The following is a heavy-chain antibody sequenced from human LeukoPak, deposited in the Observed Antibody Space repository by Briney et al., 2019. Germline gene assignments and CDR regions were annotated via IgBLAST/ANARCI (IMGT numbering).Heavy chain of an antibody. J-gene: IGHJ4*02. D-gene: IGHD6-19*01. CDR2: MNPNSGNT. CDR3: VRDRAAVAGNFDY. V-gene: IGHV1-8*01. CDR1: GYTFTSYD. Sequence: ASVKVSCKASGYTFTSYDINWVRQATGQGLEWMGWMNPNSGNTGYAQKFQGRVTMTTDTSTSTAYMELRSLRSDDTAVYYCVRDRAAVAGNFDYWGQGTLVTVSS.